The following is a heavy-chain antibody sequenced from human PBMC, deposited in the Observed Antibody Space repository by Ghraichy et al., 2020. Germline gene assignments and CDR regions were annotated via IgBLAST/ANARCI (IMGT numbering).Heavy chain of an antibody. CDR3: VRARTMVRGAIIRTRYHFDN. Sequence: GGSLRLSCAASGFTFSNYYMSWVRQAPGRGLEWVANINQDGSEKYYVDSVKDRFTISRDNAKNSLDLQMNGLRAEDTAVYYCVRARTMVRGAIIRTRYHFDNWGQGTLVTVSS. CDR2: INQDGSEK. D-gene: IGHD3-10*01. CDR1: GFTFSNYY. J-gene: IGHJ4*02. V-gene: IGHV3-7*01.